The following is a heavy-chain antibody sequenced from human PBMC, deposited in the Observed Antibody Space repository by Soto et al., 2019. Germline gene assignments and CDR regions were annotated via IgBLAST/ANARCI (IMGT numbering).Heavy chain of an antibody. CDR1: GGTFSSYT. CDR2: IIPILGIA. Sequence: QVQLVQSGAEVKKPGSSVKVSCKASGGTFSSYTISWVRQAPGQGLEWMGRIIPILGIANYAQKFQGRVTITADKSTSTAYMELSSLRSEDTAVYYCARNEGRADYYYDMDVWGQGTTVTVSS. J-gene: IGHJ6*02. D-gene: IGHD3-10*01. CDR3: ARNEGRADYYYDMDV. V-gene: IGHV1-69*02.